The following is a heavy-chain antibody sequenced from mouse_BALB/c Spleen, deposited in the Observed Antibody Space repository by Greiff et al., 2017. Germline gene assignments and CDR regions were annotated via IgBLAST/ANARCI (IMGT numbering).Heavy chain of an antibody. CDR2: ISSGSSTI. V-gene: IGHV5-17*02. CDR1: GFTFSSFG. CDR3: ARSRDYGSSWGFAY. J-gene: IGHJ3*01. Sequence: EVQLQESGGGLVQPGGSRKLSCAASGFTFSSFGMHWVRQAPEKGLEWVAYISSGSSTIYYADTVKGRFTISRDNPKNTLFLQMTSLRSEDTAMYYCARSRDYGSSWGFAYWGQGTLVTVSA. D-gene: IGHD1-1*01.